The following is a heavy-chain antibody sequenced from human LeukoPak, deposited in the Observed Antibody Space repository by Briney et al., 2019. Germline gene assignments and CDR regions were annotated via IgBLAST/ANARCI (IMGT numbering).Heavy chain of an antibody. J-gene: IGHJ5*02. V-gene: IGHV4-59*01. CDR2: IYYSGTT. CDR1: GGSISGYY. CDR3: ARGSVRGEFDP. Sequence: SETLSLTCTVSGGSISGYYWSWIRQPPGKGLEWIGYIYYSGTTNYNPSLKSRVTISVDTSKNQFSLKLSSVTAADTAVYSCARGSVRGEFDPWGQGTLVTVSS. D-gene: IGHD3-10*01.